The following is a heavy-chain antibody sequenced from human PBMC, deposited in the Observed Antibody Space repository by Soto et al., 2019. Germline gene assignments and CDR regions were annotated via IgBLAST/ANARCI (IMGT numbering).Heavy chain of an antibody. J-gene: IGHJ4*02. CDR1: GYTFTSYA. D-gene: IGHD2-21*02. Sequence: QVQLVQSGAEEKKPGASVKVSCKASGYTFTSYAMHWVRQAPGQRLEWMGWINAGNGNTKYSQKFQGRVTITRDTSASTADMELSSLRSEYTAVYYCARAWVVVTAPDYWGQGTLVTVSS. CDR2: INAGNGNT. V-gene: IGHV1-3*05. CDR3: ARAWVVVTAPDY.